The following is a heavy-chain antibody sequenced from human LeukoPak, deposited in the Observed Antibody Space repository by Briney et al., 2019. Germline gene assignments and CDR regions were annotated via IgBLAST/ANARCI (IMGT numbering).Heavy chain of an antibody. CDR3: ARDLVTMVRGVIITLFDY. D-gene: IGHD3-10*01. CDR2: ISSSGSTI. CDR1: GFTFSSYE. V-gene: IGHV3-48*03. Sequence: GGSLRLSCAASGFTFSSYEMNWVRQAPGKGLEWVSYISSSGSTIYYADSVKGRFTISRDNAKNSLYLQMNSLRAEDTAVYCCARDLVTMVRGVIITLFDYWGQGTLVTVSS. J-gene: IGHJ4*02.